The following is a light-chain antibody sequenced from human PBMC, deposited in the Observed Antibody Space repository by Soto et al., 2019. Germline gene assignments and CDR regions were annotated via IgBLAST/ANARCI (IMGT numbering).Light chain of an antibody. Sequence: EIVMTQSPATLSVSPGEGATLSCRASQGIGDTLAWYQQKPGQTPRLLTYDASNRATGIPARFSGSGSGTDFTLTISSLEPEDFAVYYCQQRFNWQVTFGQGTRLEIK. J-gene: IGKJ5*01. V-gene: IGKV3D-11*01. CDR2: DAS. CDR3: QQRFNWQVT. CDR1: QGIGDT.